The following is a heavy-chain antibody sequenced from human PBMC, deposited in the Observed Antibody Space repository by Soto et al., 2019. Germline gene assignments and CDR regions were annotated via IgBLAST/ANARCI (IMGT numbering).Heavy chain of an antibody. D-gene: IGHD2-15*01. J-gene: IGHJ4*02. V-gene: IGHV3-7*01. Sequence: VGSLRLSCAASGFTFSRFWMSWVRQAPGKGLEWVANIKQDGSQKYYVDAVKGRFSISRDNAKNSLFLQMNSLRAEDTALYYCARARCDGGTCYSGFDYWGQGTLVTVSS. CDR3: ARARCDGGTCYSGFDY. CDR2: IKQDGSQK. CDR1: GFTFSRFW.